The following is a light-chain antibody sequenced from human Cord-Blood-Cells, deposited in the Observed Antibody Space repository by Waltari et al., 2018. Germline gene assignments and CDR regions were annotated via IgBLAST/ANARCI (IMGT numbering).Light chain of an antibody. CDR1: TSDVGGYHH. Sequence: QSALTQPASASGSPGPPTPISCTGTTSDVGGYHHVSWYQQHPGKAPKLMIYAVSNRPSGVSNRFSGSKSGNTASLTISGLQAEDEADYYCSSYTSSSTYVFGTGTKVTVL. V-gene: IGLV2-14*01. CDR3: SSYTSSSTYV. CDR2: AVS. J-gene: IGLJ1*01.